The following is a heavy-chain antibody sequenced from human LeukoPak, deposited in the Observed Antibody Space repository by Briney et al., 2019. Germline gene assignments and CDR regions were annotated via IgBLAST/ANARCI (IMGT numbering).Heavy chain of an antibody. CDR2: IYYSGST. J-gene: IGHJ4*02. V-gene: IGHV4-30-4*01. D-gene: IGHD3-22*01. CDR1: GGSISRGDYY. Sequence: SETLSLTCTVSGGSISRGDYYWSWIRQPPGKGLEWIGYIYYSGSTYYNPSLKSRVTISVDTSKNQFSLKLSSVTAADTAVYYCARVAHYYDSSGYYGVGYYFDYWGQGTLVTVSS. CDR3: ARVAHYYDSSGYYGVGYYFDY.